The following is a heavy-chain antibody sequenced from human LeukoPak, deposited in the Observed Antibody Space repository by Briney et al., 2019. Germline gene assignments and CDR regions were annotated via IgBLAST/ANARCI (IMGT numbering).Heavy chain of an antibody. V-gene: IGHV3-23*01. CDR1: GFTVTSTY. CDR3: AKRNYYLDY. J-gene: IGHJ4*02. CDR2: IGTSGGDT. Sequence: GGSLRLSCAASGFTVTSTYITWVRQAPGRGLEWVSTIGTSGGDTNYTDSVKGRFTISRDDSKNTLYLQMNSLTADDTAVYYCAKRNYYLDYWGQGTLVTVPS.